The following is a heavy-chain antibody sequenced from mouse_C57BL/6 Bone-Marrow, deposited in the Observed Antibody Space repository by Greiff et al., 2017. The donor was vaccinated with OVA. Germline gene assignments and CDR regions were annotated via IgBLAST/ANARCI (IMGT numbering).Heavy chain of an antibody. J-gene: IGHJ1*03. CDR3: ARRLVTTRWYFDV. CDR1: GYTFTDYY. V-gene: IGHV1-26*01. D-gene: IGHD2-2*01. Sequence: VQLQQSGPELVKPGASVKISCKASGYTFTDYYMNWVKQSHGTSLEWIGDINPNNGGTSYNQKFKGKATLTVAKSSSTAYMELRSLTSEDSAVYYCARRLVTTRWYFDVWGTGTTVTVSS. CDR2: INPNNGGT.